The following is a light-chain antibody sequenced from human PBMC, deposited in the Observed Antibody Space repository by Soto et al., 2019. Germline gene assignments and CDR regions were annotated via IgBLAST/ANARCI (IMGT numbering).Light chain of an antibody. J-gene: IGKJ3*01. CDR1: QGISNY. CDR3: QKYNSAPLFT. CDR2: ATS. Sequence: DIQMTQSPSSLSASVGDRVTITCRASQGISNYLAWYQQKPGKVPKLLIYATSTLQSGVPSRFSGSGSGTDFTLTISSLQPEDVATYYCQKYNSAPLFTFGPGTKVDIK. V-gene: IGKV1-27*01.